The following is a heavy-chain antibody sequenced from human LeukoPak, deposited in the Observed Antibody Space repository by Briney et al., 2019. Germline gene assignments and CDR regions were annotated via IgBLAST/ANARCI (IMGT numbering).Heavy chain of an antibody. CDR3: ARGGGRGDYNERYYFDY. V-gene: IGHV3-48*03. Sequence: GGSLRLSCAASGLTFSTYEMSWVRQPPGKGLEWVSYISSSGSTIFYSDSVKGRFTISRDNAKNSLHLQMNSLRAEDTAFYYCARGGGRGDYNERYYFDYWGQGTLVTVSS. CDR1: GLTFSTYE. J-gene: IGHJ4*02. CDR2: ISSSGSTI. D-gene: IGHD3-22*01.